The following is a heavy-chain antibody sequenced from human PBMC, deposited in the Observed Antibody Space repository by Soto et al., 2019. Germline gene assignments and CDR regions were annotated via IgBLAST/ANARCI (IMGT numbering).Heavy chain of an antibody. Sequence: GGSLRLSCAASGFTFSSYSMNWVRQAPGKGLEWVSSISSSSSYIYYADSVKGRFTISRDNAKNSLYLQMNSLRAEDTAVYYCARGNTAIGYCSSTRCDAPDFDYWGRGNLVTGSS. CDR1: GFTFSSYS. D-gene: IGHD2-2*01. CDR3: ARGNTAIGYCSSTRCDAPDFDY. J-gene: IGHJ4*02. CDR2: ISSSSSYI. V-gene: IGHV3-21*01.